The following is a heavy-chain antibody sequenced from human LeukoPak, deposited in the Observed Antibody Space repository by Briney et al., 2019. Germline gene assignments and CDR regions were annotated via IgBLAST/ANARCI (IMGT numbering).Heavy chain of an antibody. CDR3: AGRLYCSGGSCYYYYYGMDV. Sequence: PSETLSLTCTVSGGSISSYYWSWIRQPPGKGLEWIGYIYYSGSTNYNPSLKSRVTISVDTSKTKFSLKLSSVTAADTAVYYCAGRLYCSGGSCYYYYYGMDVWGQGTTVTVSS. J-gene: IGHJ6*02. CDR1: GGSISSYY. V-gene: IGHV4-59*01. D-gene: IGHD2-15*01. CDR2: IYYSGST.